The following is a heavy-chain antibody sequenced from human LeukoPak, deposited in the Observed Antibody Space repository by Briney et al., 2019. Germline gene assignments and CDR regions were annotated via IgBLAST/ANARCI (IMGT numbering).Heavy chain of an antibody. V-gene: IGHV3-7*03. Sequence: PGESLRLSCAASGFTFSKSWMSWVRQAPGKGLEWVACIMEDGSVQKYVDSVRGRFTISRDNARSSLYLQMNSLRVEDTALYYCARESYNSGSYYNDYWGQGTLVTVSS. CDR1: GFTFSKSW. CDR2: IMEDGSVQ. J-gene: IGHJ4*02. CDR3: ARESYNSGSYYNDY. D-gene: IGHD3-10*01.